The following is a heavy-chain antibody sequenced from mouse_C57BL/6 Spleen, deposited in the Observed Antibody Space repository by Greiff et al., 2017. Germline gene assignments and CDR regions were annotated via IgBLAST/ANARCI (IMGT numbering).Heavy chain of an antibody. CDR2: INPNNGGT. D-gene: IGHD2-4*01. V-gene: IGHV1-18*01. CDR3: ARGHDYERFAY. CDR1: GYTFTDYN. J-gene: IGHJ3*01. Sequence: VQLQQSGPELVKPGASVKIPCKASGYTFTDYNMDWVKQSHGKSLEWIGDINPNNGGTIYNQKFKGKATLTVDKSSSTAYMELRSLTSEDTAVYYCARGHDYERFAYWGQGTLVTVSA.